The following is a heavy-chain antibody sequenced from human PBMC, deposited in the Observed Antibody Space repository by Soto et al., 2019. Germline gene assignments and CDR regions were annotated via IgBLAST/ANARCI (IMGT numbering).Heavy chain of an antibody. D-gene: IGHD5-12*01. J-gene: IGHJ4*02. CDR2: IYYSGST. CDR3: ARDLVATTGNYFDY. CDR1: GGSISSGGYY. Sequence: LCGGSISSGGYYWSWIRQHPGKGLEWIGYIYYSGSTYYNPSLKSRVTISVDTSKNQFSLKLSSVTAADTAVYYCARDLVATTGNYFDYWGQGTLVTVSS. V-gene: IGHV4-31*02.